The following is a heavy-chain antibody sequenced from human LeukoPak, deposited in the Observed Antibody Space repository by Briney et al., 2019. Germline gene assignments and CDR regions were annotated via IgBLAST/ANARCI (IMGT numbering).Heavy chain of an antibody. J-gene: IGHJ4*02. CDR2: IHTNTGNP. Sequence: ASVKVSCKASGYTFTNYTLNWVRQAPGQGLEWMGWIHTNTGNPTYAQGFTGRFVFSLDTSVTTAYLQINSLRAEDTAVYYCARAPGYCSGGSCYTNYWGQGTLVPVSS. CDR3: ARAPGYCSGGSCYTNY. V-gene: IGHV7-4-1*02. D-gene: IGHD2-15*01. CDR1: GYTFTNYT.